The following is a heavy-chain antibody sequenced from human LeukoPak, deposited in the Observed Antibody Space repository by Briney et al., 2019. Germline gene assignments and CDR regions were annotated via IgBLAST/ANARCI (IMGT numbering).Heavy chain of an antibody. CDR1: GGSISSSSYY. V-gene: IGHV4-39*01. Sequence: PSETLSLTCTVSGGSISSSSYYWGWIRQPPGKGLEWIGSIYYSGSTYYNPSLKSRVTISVDTSKNQFSLKLSSVTAADTAVYYCARRYYYFWSGYYYYFDYWGQGTLVTVSS. CDR3: ARRYYYFWSGYYYYFDY. D-gene: IGHD3-3*01. J-gene: IGHJ4*02. CDR2: IYYSGST.